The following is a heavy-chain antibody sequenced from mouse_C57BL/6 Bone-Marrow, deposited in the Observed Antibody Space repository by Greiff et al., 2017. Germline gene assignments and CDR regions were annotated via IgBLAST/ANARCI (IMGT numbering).Heavy chain of an antibody. CDR3: ARLAGGYFDV. Sequence: EVHLVESGGGLVQPGGSLKLSCAASGFTFSDYYMYWVRQTPEKRLEWVAYISNGGGSTYYPDTVKGRFTISRDNAKNTLYLQMSRLKSEDTAMYYCARLAGGYFDVWGTGTTVTVSS. CDR1: GFTFSDYY. J-gene: IGHJ1*03. V-gene: IGHV5-12*01. CDR2: ISNGGGST.